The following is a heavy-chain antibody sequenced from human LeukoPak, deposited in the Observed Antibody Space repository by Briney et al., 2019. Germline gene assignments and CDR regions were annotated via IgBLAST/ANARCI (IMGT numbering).Heavy chain of an antibody. J-gene: IGHJ4*02. CDR1: GFTFSSYS. D-gene: IGHD2/OR15-2a*01. V-gene: IGHV3-20*04. Sequence: GGSLRLSCAASGFTFSSYSMNWVRQVPGKGLEWVSGINWNGGSKGYADSVKGRFTISRDNAKNSLYLQMNSLRAEDTALYYCARGLSFMNSWGQGTLVTVSS. CDR2: INWNGGSK. CDR3: ARGLSFMNS.